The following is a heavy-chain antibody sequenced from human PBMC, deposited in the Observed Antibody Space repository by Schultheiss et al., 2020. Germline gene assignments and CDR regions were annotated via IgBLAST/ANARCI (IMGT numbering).Heavy chain of an antibody. CDR3: ARVNTWPPSYPDY. D-gene: IGHD1-26*01. CDR1: GDSISRSDCS. J-gene: IGHJ4*02. V-gene: IGHV4-30-2*01. Sequence: SETLSLTCAVSGDSISRSDCSWSWIRQPPGKGLEWIGHIYHSGSTYSNPSLKSRVTMSVDRSKNQFSLKLSSATAADTAVYYCARVNTWPPSYPDYWGRGTPVTVSS. CDR2: IYHSGST.